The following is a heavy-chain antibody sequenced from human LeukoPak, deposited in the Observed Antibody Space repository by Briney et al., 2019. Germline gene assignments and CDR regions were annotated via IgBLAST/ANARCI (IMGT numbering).Heavy chain of an antibody. V-gene: IGHV3-53*01. CDR3: ARGLRSSSWLPIDY. CDR2: IYSGGST. Sequence: GSLRLSCAASGFTVSSNYMSWVRQAPGKGLEWVSVIYSGGSTYYADSVKGRFTISRDNSKNTLYLQMNSLRAEDTAVYYCARGLRSSSWLPIDYWGQGTLVTVSS. D-gene: IGHD6-13*01. J-gene: IGHJ4*02. CDR1: GFTVSSNY.